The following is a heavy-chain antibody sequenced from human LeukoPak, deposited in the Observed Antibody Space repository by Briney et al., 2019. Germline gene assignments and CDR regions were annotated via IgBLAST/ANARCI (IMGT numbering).Heavy chain of an antibody. CDR3: ARVAAAGTGPNFDY. CDR1: GGSNSSGGYY. V-gene: IGHV4-30-2*01. J-gene: IGHJ4*02. D-gene: IGHD6-13*01. CDR2: IYHSGST. Sequence: PSETLSLTCTVSGGSNSSGGYYWSWIRQPPGKGLEWIGYIYHSGSTYYNPSLKSRVTISVDRSKNQFSLKLSSVTAADTAVYYCARVAAAGTGPNFDYWGQGTLVTVSS.